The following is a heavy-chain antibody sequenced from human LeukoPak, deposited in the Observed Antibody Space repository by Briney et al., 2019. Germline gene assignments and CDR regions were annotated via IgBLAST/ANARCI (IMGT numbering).Heavy chain of an antibody. V-gene: IGHV3-30*04. CDR3: AREPLGYCTSSSCPRWFDP. CDR2: ITKDGSDK. Sequence: GGSLRLSCAASGFTLSNYAMHWVREAPGQGLEWVAVITKDGSDKHYADSVKGRFTISRDSSENTLYLQMSSLKAEDTAVYFCAREPLGYCTSSSCPRWFDPRGQGTLVTVSS. J-gene: IGHJ5*02. D-gene: IGHD2-2*01. CDR1: GFTLSNYA.